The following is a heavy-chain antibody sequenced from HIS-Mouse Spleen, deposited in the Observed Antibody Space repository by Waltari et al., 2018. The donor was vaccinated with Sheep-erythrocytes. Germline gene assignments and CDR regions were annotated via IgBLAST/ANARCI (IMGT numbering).Heavy chain of an antibody. CDR2: IFSNDEK. J-gene: IGHJ4*02. CDR3: ARITSYYDFWSTYNKDYFDY. V-gene: IGHV2-26*01. Sequence: QVTLKESGPVLVKPTETLTLTCTVSGFSLSNARMGVSWIRQPPGKALEWLANIFSNDEKSYSTSLKSRLTISKDTSKSPLVLTMTNMDPVDTATYYCARITSYYDFWSTYNKDYFDYWGQGTLVTVSS. CDR1: GFSLSNARMG. D-gene: IGHD3-3*01.